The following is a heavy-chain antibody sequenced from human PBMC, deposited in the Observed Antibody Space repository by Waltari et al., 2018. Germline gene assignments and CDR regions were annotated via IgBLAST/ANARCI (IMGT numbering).Heavy chain of an antibody. CDR3: VTSPGGWFYFDD. CDR1: GLAARNKS. V-gene: IGHV3-66*01. CDR2: MYGGGNS. D-gene: IGHD6-19*01. J-gene: IGHJ4*02. Sequence: EVQMVDSGGGFVHRAGSLRLSCVASGLAARNKSIHWVRQAPGKGMERVAGMYGGGNSFYADSVRGRFTSSRDHSKNTLYLQMNSLRVEDTAVYYCVTSPGGWFYFDDWGQGALVTVSS.